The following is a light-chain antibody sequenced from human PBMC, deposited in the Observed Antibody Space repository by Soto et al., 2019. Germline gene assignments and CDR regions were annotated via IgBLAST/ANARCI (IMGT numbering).Light chain of an antibody. Sequence: EIVLTQSPGTLSLSPGERATLSCRASQSVSSSDLAWYQQRPGQAPRLLIYGASSRATGIPDRFSGSGSGTDFTLTISRLEAEDFAVYYCQQYYSSPPFTFGPGTKVDIK. J-gene: IGKJ3*01. V-gene: IGKV3-20*01. CDR1: QSVSSSD. CDR3: QQYYSSPPFT. CDR2: GAS.